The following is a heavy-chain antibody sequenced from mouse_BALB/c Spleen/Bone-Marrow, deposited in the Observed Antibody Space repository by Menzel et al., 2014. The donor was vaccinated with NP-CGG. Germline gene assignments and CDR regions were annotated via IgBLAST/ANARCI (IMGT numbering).Heavy chain of an antibody. J-gene: IGHJ4*01. D-gene: IGHD4-1*01. CDR1: GFSLTSYG. CDR3: ARSGTDYAMDY. Sequence: QVQLQQSGPDLVAPSPSLSLTCTVSGFSLTSYGLHWVRQPPGKGLEWLGVIWSDGSTTYNSALKSRLSISKDNSKRQVLLKMNSLQTDDTAMYYCARSGTDYAMDYWGQGTSVTVSS. CDR2: IWSDGST. V-gene: IGHV2-6-2*01.